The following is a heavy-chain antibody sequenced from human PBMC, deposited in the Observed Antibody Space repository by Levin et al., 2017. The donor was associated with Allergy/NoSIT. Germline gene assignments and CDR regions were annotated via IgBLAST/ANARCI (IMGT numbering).Heavy chain of an antibody. D-gene: IGHD2-2*01. J-gene: IGHJ4*02. CDR2: IYWNDDK. CDR1: GFSLSTSGVG. V-gene: IGHV2-5*01. Sequence: SGPTLVKPTQTLTLTCTFSGFSLSTSGVGVGWIRQPPGKALEWLALIYWNDDKRYSPSLKSRLTITKDTSKNQVVLTMTNMDPVDTATYYCAHSYCSSTSCYRWGLDYWGQGTLVTVSS. CDR3: AHSYCSSTSCYRWGLDY.